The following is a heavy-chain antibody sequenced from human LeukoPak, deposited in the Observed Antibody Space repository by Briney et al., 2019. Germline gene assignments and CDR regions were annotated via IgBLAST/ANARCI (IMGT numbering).Heavy chain of an antibody. CDR1: GFTFSDYY. D-gene: IGHD4-17*01. CDR2: ISSSGSTI. V-gene: IGHV3-11*01. CDR3: ARDRYDYGDNSELDY. Sequence: PGGSLRLSCAASGFTFSDYYMSWIRQAPGKGLEWVSYISSSGSTIYYADSVKGRLTISRDNAKNSLYLQMNSLRAEDTAVYYCARDRYDYGDNSELDYWGQGTLVTVSS. J-gene: IGHJ4*02.